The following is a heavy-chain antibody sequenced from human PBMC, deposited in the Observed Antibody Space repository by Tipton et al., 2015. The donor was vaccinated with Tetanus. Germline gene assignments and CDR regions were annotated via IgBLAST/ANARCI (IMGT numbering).Heavy chain of an antibody. Sequence: TLSLTCAVHGGSLSRYYWSWIRQSPGKGLEWIGEISQSGSTKYNPSLKSRVTISVDTSKNQFSLKLSSVTAADTAVYYCARDRGVSRGVDYWGQGTLVTVSS. D-gene: IGHD3-10*01. CDR2: ISQSGST. V-gene: IGHV4-34*09. CDR3: ARDRGVSRGVDY. J-gene: IGHJ4*02. CDR1: GGSLSRYY.